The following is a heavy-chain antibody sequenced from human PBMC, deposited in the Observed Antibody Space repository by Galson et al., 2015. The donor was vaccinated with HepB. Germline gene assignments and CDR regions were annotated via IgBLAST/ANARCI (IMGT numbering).Heavy chain of an antibody. CDR2: IDPSDSYT. CDR1: GYSFTSYW. Sequence: QSGAEVKKPGESLRISCTGSGYSFTSYWISWVRQMPGKGLEWMGRIDPSDSYTNYSPSFQGHVTISADKSISTAYLQWSSLKASDTAVYYCARHRRDGVNFRVESDYWGQGTLVTVSS. D-gene: IGHD5-24*01. J-gene: IGHJ4*02. CDR3: ARHRRDGVNFRVESDY. V-gene: IGHV5-10-1*01.